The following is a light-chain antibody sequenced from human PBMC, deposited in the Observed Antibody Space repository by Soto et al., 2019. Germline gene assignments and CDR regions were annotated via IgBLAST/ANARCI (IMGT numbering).Light chain of an antibody. Sequence: EIVMTQSPATLSVSPGERATLSCRASQSVSSNLAWYQQKPGQAPRLLIYGASTRATGIPARFSGSGSGTEFTLTISSLQSEDFEVYYCQQYNNWPPWTVGQGTKVDSK. CDR2: GAS. V-gene: IGKV3-15*01. J-gene: IGKJ1*01. CDR3: QQYNNWPPWT. CDR1: QSVSSN.